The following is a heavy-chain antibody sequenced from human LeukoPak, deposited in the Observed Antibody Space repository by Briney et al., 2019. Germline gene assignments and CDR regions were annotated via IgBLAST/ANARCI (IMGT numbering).Heavy chain of an antibody. CDR1: GGTFSSYA. V-gene: IGHV1-69*05. J-gene: IGHJ4*02. D-gene: IGHD1-1*01. CDR2: IIPIFGTA. CDR3: AAVWNDDGGGY. Sequence: ASVKVSCKASGGTFSSYAISWVRQAPGQGLEWMGGIIPIFGTANYAQKFQDRVTITTDESTSTAYMELSSLRSEDTAVYYCAAVWNDDGGGYWGQGTLVTVSS.